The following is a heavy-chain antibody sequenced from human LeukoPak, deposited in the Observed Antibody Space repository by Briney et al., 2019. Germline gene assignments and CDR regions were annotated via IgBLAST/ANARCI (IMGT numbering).Heavy chain of an antibody. CDR1: GGSFNNYY. CDR3: ARCPYRGTSGYFDY. J-gene: IGHJ4*02. D-gene: IGHD5-12*01. Sequence: SETLSLTCAVSGGSFNNYYWSWIRQPPGKGLEWIGEINHRGSTNYNPSLKSRVTISVDTSKKQFPLNLPSMPAADTAVYYCARCPYRGTSGYFDYWGQGNLVTVSS. CDR2: INHRGST. V-gene: IGHV4-34*01.